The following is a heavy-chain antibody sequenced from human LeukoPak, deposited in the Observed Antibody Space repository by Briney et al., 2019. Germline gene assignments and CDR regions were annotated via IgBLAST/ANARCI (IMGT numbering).Heavy chain of an antibody. CDR1: GFTFSSYA. CDR3: AKGGYCSSTSCYSPFDY. D-gene: IGHD2-2*03. CDR2: ISYDGSNK. Sequence: GGSLRLSCAASGFTFSSYAMSWVRQAPGKGLEWVAVISYDGSNKYYADSVKGRFTISRGNSKNTLYLQMNSLRAEDTAVYYCAKGGYCSSTSCYSPFDYWGQGTLVTVSS. J-gene: IGHJ4*02. V-gene: IGHV3-30*18.